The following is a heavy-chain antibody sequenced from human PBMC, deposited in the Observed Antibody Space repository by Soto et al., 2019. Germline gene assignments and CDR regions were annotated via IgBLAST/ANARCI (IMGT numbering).Heavy chain of an antibody. V-gene: IGHV6-1*01. D-gene: IGHD2-15*01. CDR1: GDSVSSSGAC. CDR2: IYYRSKWFH. J-gene: IGHJ6*02. Sequence: SQTLSLTCVISGDSVSSSGACWNWIRQSPSRGLQWLGRIYYRSKWFHDYAASVESRMAINPDTSRNQFSLQLNYVTPEDTAVYYCARVHCSAGTCLDGLDFWGQGTTVTVSS. CDR3: ARVHCSAGTCLDGLDF.